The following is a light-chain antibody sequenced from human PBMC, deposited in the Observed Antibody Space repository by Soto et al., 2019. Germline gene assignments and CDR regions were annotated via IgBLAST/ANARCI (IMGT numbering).Light chain of an antibody. CDR1: QSIGYY. CDR3: QQVNTYPHT. J-gene: IGKJ2*01. CDR2: DAS. Sequence: EIVLTQSPATLSLSPGERATLSCRASQSIGYYLAWYQQKPGQAPRLLFYDASNRATGVPARFSGSGTGTDFTLTISSLEPEDFATYYCQQVNTYPHTFGQGTKLEIK. V-gene: IGKV3-11*01.